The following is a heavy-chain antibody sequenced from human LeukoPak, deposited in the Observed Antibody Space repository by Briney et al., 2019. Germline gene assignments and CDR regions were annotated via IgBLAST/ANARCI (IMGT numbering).Heavy chain of an antibody. V-gene: IGHV3-7*01. J-gene: IGHJ6*01. CDR3: AGYGGGDCYGMDV. Sequence: PGGSLTLSCAASAFPFSSYRMSWVRQAPWKGLEWLAIINQDGSEKFYQDSVKGRFTISRDNAENSLYLQMNSLRAEDTAGYYCAGYGGGDCYGMDVWGKGPRSPSPQ. CDR1: AFPFSSYR. D-gene: IGHD2-21*01. CDR2: INQDGSEK.